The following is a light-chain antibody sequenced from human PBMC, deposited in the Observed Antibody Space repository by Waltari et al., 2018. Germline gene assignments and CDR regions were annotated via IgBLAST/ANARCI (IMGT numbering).Light chain of an antibody. J-gene: IGLJ3*02. Sequence: QSVLTQPPSASGTPGQRVTISCSGSSSNIGSNTANWYQPRPGTAPKLLIYSNNQRPSGVPDRFSGSKSGTSASLAISGLQSEDEADYYCAAWDDSLNGWVFGGGTKLTVL. CDR1: SSNIGSNT. CDR2: SNN. V-gene: IGLV1-44*01. CDR3: AAWDDSLNGWV.